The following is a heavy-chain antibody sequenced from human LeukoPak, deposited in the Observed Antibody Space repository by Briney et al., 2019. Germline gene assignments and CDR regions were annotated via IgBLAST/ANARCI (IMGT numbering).Heavy chain of an antibody. CDR2: IDYSGST. J-gene: IGHJ4*02. Sequence: PSETLSLTCTVSGGSVSSSSYWWVWIRQPPGKGLEWIGSIDYSGSTYFNPSLKSRVTKSVDTSKNQFSLKLTSVTAADTAVYYCARDTSASDWGFDYWGQGTLVTVSS. CDR3: ARDTSASDWGFDY. CDR1: GGSVSSSSYW. D-gene: IGHD1-26*01. V-gene: IGHV4-39*02.